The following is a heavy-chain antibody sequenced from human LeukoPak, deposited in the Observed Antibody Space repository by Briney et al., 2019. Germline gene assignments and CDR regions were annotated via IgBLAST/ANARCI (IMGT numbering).Heavy chain of an antibody. CDR1: GGSISSGGYY. D-gene: IGHD6-25*01. Sequence: SETLSLTCTVSGGSISSGGYYWSWIRQHPGKGLEWIGYIYYSGSTYYNPSLKSRVTISVDTSKNQFSLKLSSVTAADTAVYYCARVAGAAPAGYYYYGMDIWGQGTTVTVSS. V-gene: IGHV4-31*03. J-gene: IGHJ6*02. CDR2: IYYSGST. CDR3: ARVAGAAPAGYYYYGMDI.